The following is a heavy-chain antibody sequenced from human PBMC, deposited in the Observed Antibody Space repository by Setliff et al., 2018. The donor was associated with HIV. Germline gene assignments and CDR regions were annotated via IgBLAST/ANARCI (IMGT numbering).Heavy chain of an antibody. CDR1: GYTFTSYA. CDR2: INAGNGDT. J-gene: IGHJ6*03. CDR3: ARDFSSRATGYYYYYMDV. D-gene: IGHD6-13*01. Sequence: ASVKVSCKASGYTFTSYAMHWVRQAPGQRLEWMGWINAGNGDTKYSQKFQGRVTITRDTSASTAYMELSSLRSEDTAVYYCARDFSSRATGYYYYYMDVWGKGTTVTVSS. V-gene: IGHV1-3*01.